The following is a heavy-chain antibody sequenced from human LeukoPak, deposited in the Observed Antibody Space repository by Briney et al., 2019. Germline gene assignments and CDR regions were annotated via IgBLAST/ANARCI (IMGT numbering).Heavy chain of an antibody. CDR3: VRDSYSGSDTAPDY. CDR1: GFTFSNYW. Sequence: PGGSLRLSCAASGFTFSNYWMSWVRQAPGKGLECVANIKQDGSEKYYVDSVKGRFTISRDNAKNSVYLQMNSLRAGDTAMYYCVRDSYSGSDTAPDYWGQGTLVTISS. J-gene: IGHJ4*02. D-gene: IGHD5-12*01. CDR2: IKQDGSEK. V-gene: IGHV3-7*03.